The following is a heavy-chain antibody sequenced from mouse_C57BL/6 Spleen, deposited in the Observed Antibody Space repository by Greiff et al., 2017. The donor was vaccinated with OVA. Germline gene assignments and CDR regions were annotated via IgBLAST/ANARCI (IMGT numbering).Heavy chain of an antibody. Sequence: VQLQQSGPELVKPGASVKISCKASGYAFSSSWMNWVKQRPGKGLEWIGRIYPGDGDTNYNGKFKGKATLTADKSSSTAYMQLSSLTSEDSAVYFCARGHLGGDYWGQGTTLTVSS. J-gene: IGHJ2*01. CDR2: IYPGDGDT. CDR1: GYAFSSSW. V-gene: IGHV1-82*01. D-gene: IGHD3-3*01. CDR3: ARGHLGGDY.